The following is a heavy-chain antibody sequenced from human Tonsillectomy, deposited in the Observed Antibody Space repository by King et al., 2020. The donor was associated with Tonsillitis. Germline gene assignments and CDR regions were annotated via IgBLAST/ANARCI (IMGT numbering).Heavy chain of an antibody. V-gene: IGHV3-30*03. CDR1: GFAFSKYG. J-gene: IGHJ6*02. Sequence: VQLVESGGGVVQPGRSLRLSCAASGFAFSKYGMHWVRQAPGKGLEWVAVTSYDGGNKYYADSVKGRFTISRDNSKNTLFLQMNSLRPEDTAVYYCARPHAESKYHYYGMDVWGQGTTVTVSS. CDR3: ARPHAESKYHYYGMDV. CDR2: TSYDGGNK.